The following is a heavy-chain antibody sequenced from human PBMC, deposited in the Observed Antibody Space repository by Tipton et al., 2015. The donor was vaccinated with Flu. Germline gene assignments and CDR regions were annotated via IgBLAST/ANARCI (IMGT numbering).Heavy chain of an antibody. CDR3: ARDLGVAVAGTGGFQH. D-gene: IGHD6-19*01. V-gene: IGHV4-59*01. CDR2: IYYSGST. Sequence: LSLTCTVSGGSISSYYWSWIRQPPGKGLEWIGYIYYSGSTNYNPSLKRRVTISVDTSKNQFSLKLSSVTAADTAVYYCARDLGVAVAGTGGFQHWGQGTLVTVSA. CDR1: GGSISSYY. J-gene: IGHJ1*01.